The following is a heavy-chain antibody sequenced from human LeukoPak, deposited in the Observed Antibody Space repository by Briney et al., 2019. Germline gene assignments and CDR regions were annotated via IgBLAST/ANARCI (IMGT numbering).Heavy chain of an antibody. V-gene: IGHV4-59*11. CDR2: IYYSGST. Sequence: SETLSLTCTVSGGSISSHYWSWIRQPPGKGLEYIGYIYYSGSTNYNPSLESRVTISVDTSNNQFSLRLSSETAADTAVYYCARWALYDSSSYSRRFDYWGQGTLVAVSS. CDR3: ARWALYDSSSYSRRFDY. J-gene: IGHJ4*02. D-gene: IGHD3-22*01. CDR1: GGSISSHY.